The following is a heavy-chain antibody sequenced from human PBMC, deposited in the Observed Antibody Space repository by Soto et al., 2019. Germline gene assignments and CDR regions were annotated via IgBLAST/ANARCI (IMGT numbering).Heavy chain of an antibody. D-gene: IGHD6-13*01. J-gene: IGHJ4*02. Sequence: ASVKVSCKASGFTFTSSAVQWVRQARGQRLEWIGWIVVGSGNTNYAQKFQERVTITRDMSTSTAYMELSSLRSEDTAVYYCAAEPRAAAGKGYRSVDYWGQGTLVTVSS. CDR1: GFTFTSSA. V-gene: IGHV1-58*01. CDR2: IVVGSGNT. CDR3: AAEPRAAAGKGYRSVDY.